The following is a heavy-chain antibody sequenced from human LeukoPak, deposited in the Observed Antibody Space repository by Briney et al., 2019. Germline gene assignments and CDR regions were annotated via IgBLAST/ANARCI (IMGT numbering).Heavy chain of an antibody. D-gene: IGHD3-22*01. CDR3: TTDRGLYDSSGYYYFATDI. CDR1: GFTFSNAW. V-gene: IGHV3-15*01. Sequence: GGSLRLSCAASGFTFSNAWMSWVREAPGKGLVWVGRIKSKSDGGTTDYAAPVKGRFTISRDDSKNTLFLQMNSLKTEDTAVYYCTTDRGLYDSSGYYYFATDIWGQGTMVTVSS. CDR2: IKSKSDGGTT. J-gene: IGHJ3*02.